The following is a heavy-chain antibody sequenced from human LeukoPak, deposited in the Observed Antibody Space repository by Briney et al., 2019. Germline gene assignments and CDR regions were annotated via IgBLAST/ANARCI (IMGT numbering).Heavy chain of an antibody. CDR2: IYYSGST. V-gene: IGHV4-59*01. CDR1: GGSISSYY. Sequence: RPSGTLSLTCTVSGGSISSYYWSWIRQPPGRGLEWIGYIYYSGSTNYNPSLKSRVTISVDTSKNQFSLKLSSVTAADTAVYYCAREGIAAAGTAGSYFDYWGQGTLVTVSS. D-gene: IGHD6-13*01. CDR3: AREGIAAAGTAGSYFDY. J-gene: IGHJ4*02.